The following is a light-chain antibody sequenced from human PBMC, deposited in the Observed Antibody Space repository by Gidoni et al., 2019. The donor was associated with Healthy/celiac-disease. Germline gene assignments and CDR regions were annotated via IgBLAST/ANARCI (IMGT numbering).Light chain of an antibody. CDR1: QSISSW. CDR2: KAS. Sequence: DIQMTQSPSTLSASVGDRVPITCRASQSISSWLAWYQQKPGKAPKLLIYKASSLESGVPSRFSGSGYGTEFTLTISSLQPDDFATYYCQQYNSYSGTFGQGTKVEIK. J-gene: IGKJ1*01. CDR3: QQYNSYSGT. V-gene: IGKV1-5*03.